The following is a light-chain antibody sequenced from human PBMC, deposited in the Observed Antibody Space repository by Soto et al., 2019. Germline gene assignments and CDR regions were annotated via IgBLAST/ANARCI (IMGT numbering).Light chain of an antibody. V-gene: IGKV3-20*01. Sequence: EIVLTQSPGTLSLSPGERATLSCRASQSISSSYLAWYQQKPGQAPRLLIYGASSRAVGIPDNFSGSGSGTDFTITISRLEPEDLAVYYCQQYGTSPWTFGQGTKVEIK. CDR1: QSISSSY. J-gene: IGKJ1*01. CDR3: QQYGTSPWT. CDR2: GAS.